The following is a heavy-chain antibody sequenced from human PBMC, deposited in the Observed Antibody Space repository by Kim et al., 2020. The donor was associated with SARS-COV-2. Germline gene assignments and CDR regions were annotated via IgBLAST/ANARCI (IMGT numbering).Heavy chain of an antibody. CDR2: IYYSRST. CDR1: GGSVSSGSYS. D-gene: IGHD2-2*01. Sequence: SETLSLTCTVSGGSVSSGSYSWSWIRQPPGKGLEWIGYIYYSRSTNPTPPLKSPVTISVDTSQSQFSLKLSTVTAADTAVYYCARGITHDCSSTSCQIHDAFDVWGQGTMVTVSS. V-gene: IGHV4-61*01. CDR3: ARGITHDCSSTSCQIHDAFDV. J-gene: IGHJ3*01.